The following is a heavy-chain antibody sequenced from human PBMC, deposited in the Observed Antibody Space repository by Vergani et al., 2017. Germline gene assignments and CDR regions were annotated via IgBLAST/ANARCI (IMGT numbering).Heavy chain of an antibody. D-gene: IGHD3-22*01. CDR2: IYGSGTT. Sequence: QVQLQESGPRLVRPSQTLSLTCTVSGYSISNGYHWGWIRQPPGEGLEWIGRIYGSGTTNYNPSLRSRVTISVDTSKNQFSLHLSSVTAADTAVYFCAREPHYYDATGYNYHVWGQGTLVIVSS. CDR1: GYSISNGYH. CDR3: AREPHYYDATGYNYHV. V-gene: IGHV4-38-2*02. J-gene: IGHJ4*02.